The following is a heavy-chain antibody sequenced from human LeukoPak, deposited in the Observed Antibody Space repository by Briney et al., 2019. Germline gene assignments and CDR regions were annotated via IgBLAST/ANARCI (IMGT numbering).Heavy chain of an antibody. CDR1: GYTLTELS. CDR3: ARMVYATNCDILTGSRRAFDY. CDR2: FDPEDGET. D-gene: IGHD3-9*01. V-gene: IGHV1-24*01. J-gene: IGHJ4*02. Sequence: ASVKVSCKVSGYTLTELSMHWVRQAPGKGLEWMGGFDPEDGETIYAQKFQGRVTMTEDTSTDTAYMELSSLRSEDTAVYYCARMVYATNCDILTGSRRAFDYWGQGTLVTVSS.